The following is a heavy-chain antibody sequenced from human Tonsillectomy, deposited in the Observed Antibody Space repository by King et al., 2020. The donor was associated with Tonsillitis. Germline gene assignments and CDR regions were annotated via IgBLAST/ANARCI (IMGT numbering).Heavy chain of an antibody. D-gene: IGHD2-15*01. V-gene: IGHV3-30*04. CDR2: ISFDGSNK. CDR3: ARGSKYCSGDSCYPYYYYAMDV. CDR1: GFTFSINA. Sequence: VQLVESGGGVVQPGRSLRLSCAASGFTFSINAMHWVRQAPGKGLEWVAVISFDGSNKYYADSLKGRFTISRDNFKNTLYLTMSSLREEDTAVYYCARGSKYCSGDSCYPYYYYAMDVWGQGTTVTVSS. J-gene: IGHJ6*02.